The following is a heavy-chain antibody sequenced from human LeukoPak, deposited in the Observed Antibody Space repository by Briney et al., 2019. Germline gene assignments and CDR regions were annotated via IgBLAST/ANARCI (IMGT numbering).Heavy chain of an antibody. Sequence: GGSLILSCAASGYTFSSYSMNWVRQAPGKGLEWVSYISSSSSTIYYADSVKGRFTISRDNAKNSLYLQMNSLRDEDTAVYYCARDGPMATMPPGFDYWGQGTLVTVSS. D-gene: IGHD5-24*01. V-gene: IGHV3-48*02. CDR2: ISSSSSTI. J-gene: IGHJ4*02. CDR3: ARDGPMATMPPGFDY. CDR1: GYTFSSYS.